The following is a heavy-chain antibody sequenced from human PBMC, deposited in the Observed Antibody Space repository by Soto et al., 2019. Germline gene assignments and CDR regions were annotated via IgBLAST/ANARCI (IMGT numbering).Heavy chain of an antibody. D-gene: IGHD5-18*01. J-gene: IGHJ4*02. Sequence: GGSLRLSCAASGFTFSNYGMRWVRQAPGKGLEWLAFITHDGSNTYYADSVKGRFTISRDNSKNTLYLQMNSLRAEDTAVFYCAKEPKIQLWLHYIHYRRQGTLVTVSS. CDR1: GFTFSNYG. CDR3: AKEPKIQLWLHYIHY. CDR2: ITHDGSNT. V-gene: IGHV3-30*18.